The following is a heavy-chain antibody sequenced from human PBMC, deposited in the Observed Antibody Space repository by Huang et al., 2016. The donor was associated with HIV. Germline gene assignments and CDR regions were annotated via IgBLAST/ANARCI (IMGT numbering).Heavy chain of an antibody. CDR3: ASGGSFVEF. CDR2: IYYSGRT. V-gene: IGHV4-39*01. D-gene: IGHD3-16*01. J-gene: IGHJ4*02. CDR1: GGSISGSSCY. Sequence: QLQLQESGPGLVKPSETLSLTCTVSGGSISGSSCYWGWIRRPPGKGLEWIGNIYYSGRTYYNPSRKGRGTISVDTSKKQFSLKLRSVTAADTAVYYCASGGSFVEFWGQGTPVTFSS.